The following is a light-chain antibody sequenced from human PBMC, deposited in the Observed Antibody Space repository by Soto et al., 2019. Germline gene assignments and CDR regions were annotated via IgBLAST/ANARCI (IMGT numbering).Light chain of an antibody. Sequence: DIQLTQSPSFLSASVGDRVTITCRASQGISSYLAWYQQKPGKAPKLLIYAASTLQSGVPSRFSGSGSGTEFTLTISSLQPEDFATYYCQQLNSYPPAFGPGTKADIK. V-gene: IGKV1-9*01. J-gene: IGKJ3*01. CDR3: QQLNSYPPA. CDR2: AAS. CDR1: QGISSY.